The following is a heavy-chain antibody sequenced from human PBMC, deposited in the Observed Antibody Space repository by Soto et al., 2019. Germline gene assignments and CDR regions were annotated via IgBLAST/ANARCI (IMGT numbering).Heavy chain of an antibody. CDR2: INPSGGST. D-gene: IGHD2-15*01. CDR1: GYTFTSYY. CDR3: ARSLFVVVVAAKGSLGY. J-gene: IGHJ4*02. Sequence: GASVKVSCKASGYTFTSYYMHWVRQAPGQGLEWMGIINPSGGSTSYAQKFQGRVTMTRDTSTSTVYMELSSLRSEDTAVYYCARSLFVVVVAAKGSLGYWGQGTLVTVSS. V-gene: IGHV1-46*01.